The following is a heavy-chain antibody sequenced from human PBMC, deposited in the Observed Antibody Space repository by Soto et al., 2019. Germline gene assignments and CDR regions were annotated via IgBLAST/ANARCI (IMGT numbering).Heavy chain of an antibody. J-gene: IGHJ6*02. V-gene: IGHV1-18*04. CDR1: GYSFSSYG. CDR2: ISAHNGNS. Sequence: QVHLMQSGAEVKKPGASVKVSCKASGYSFSSYGISWVRQAPGQGLEWMGWISAHNGNSDSAQKVQGRFTMTTDSSTDTAYMELRSLRSDDTAVYYCARKVLRHFDYLGRYYYYGMDVWGQGTTVIVSS. CDR3: ARKVLRHFDYLGRYYYYGMDV. D-gene: IGHD3-9*01.